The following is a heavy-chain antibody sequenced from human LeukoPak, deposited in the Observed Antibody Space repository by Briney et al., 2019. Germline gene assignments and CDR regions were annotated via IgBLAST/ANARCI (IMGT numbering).Heavy chain of an antibody. J-gene: IGHJ4*02. V-gene: IGHV3-21*01. CDR1: GFTFSSYN. CDR3: ASRRGSNRPFDY. Sequence: GGSLRLSCAASGFTFSSYNMNWVRQAPGRGLEWVSSISSSSTYIYYAGSVTGRFTISRDNAKNSLYLQMNSLTAEDSAVYYCASRRGSNRPFDYWGQGTLVTVSS. CDR2: ISSSSTYI. D-gene: IGHD1-26*01.